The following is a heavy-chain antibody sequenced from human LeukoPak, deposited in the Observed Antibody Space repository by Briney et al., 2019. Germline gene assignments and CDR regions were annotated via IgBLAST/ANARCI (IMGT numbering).Heavy chain of an antibody. J-gene: IGHJ6*02. D-gene: IGHD6-25*01. CDR1: GFTFSNYW. V-gene: IGHV3-7*01. CDR3: ARYQGGGWDV. CDR2: IKQDGSEN. Sequence: GGSLRLSCTASGFTFSNYWMSWVRQAPGKGPEWVANIKQDGSENYSLDSLKGRFTISRDDAKRSLYLQMNSLRAEDTAVYYCARYQGGGWDVWGQGTTVTVSS.